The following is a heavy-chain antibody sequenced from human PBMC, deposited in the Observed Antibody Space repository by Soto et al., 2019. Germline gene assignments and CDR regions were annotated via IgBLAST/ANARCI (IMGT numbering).Heavy chain of an antibody. V-gene: IGHV4-31*03. Sequence: QVQLQESGAGLVKPSQTLSLTCTVSGGSMNSGDSYWTWIRQHPGKGLEWIGGIYYSGRTNYNPSLESRVTISVGTSMNQFSLRLSSVSATDTAVYYCVRTLIGSYYGNYYYYGMDVWGQGTTVSVSS. CDR1: GGSMNSGDSY. J-gene: IGHJ6*02. CDR2: IYYSGRT. CDR3: VRTLIGSYYGNYYYYGMDV. D-gene: IGHD1-26*01.